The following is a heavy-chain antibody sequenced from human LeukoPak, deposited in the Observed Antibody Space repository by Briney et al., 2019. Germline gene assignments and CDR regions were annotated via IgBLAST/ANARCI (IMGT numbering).Heavy chain of an antibody. CDR3: ARGGSENYEY. V-gene: IGHV1-18*01. CDR1: GDTFVNYA. J-gene: IGHJ4*02. D-gene: IGHD3-10*01. CDR2: ISTDNGDT. Sequence: ASVKVSCKASGDTFVNYAVSWVRQAPGQGLEWMGWISTDNGDTNCGQKFQGRITLTTDTSTSTVYMELRSLRSDDTAVYYCARGGSENYEYWRQGTLVTVSS.